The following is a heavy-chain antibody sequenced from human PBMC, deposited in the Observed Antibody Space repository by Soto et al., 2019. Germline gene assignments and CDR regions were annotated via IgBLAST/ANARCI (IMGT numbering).Heavy chain of an antibody. CDR1: GYTFTSYG. V-gene: IGHV1-18*04. J-gene: IGHJ6*02. CDR3: ARDWSVSSQPLIPLYYYYYGMDV. CDR2: ISAYNGNT. Sequence: ASVKVSCKASGYTFTSYGISWVRQAPGQGLEWMGWISAYNGNTNYAQKLQGRVTMTTDTSTSTAYMELRSLRSDDTAVYYCARDWSVSSQPLIPLYYYYYGMDVCGQWTTVTVSS. D-gene: IGHD2-2*01.